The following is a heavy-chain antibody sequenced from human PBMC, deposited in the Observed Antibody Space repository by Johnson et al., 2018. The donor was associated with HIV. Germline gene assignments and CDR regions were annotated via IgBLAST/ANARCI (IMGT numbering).Heavy chain of an antibody. CDR3: ARGDCSSTSCPRNAFDI. CDR2: IKQDESEK. CDR1: GFTFSNAW. J-gene: IGHJ3*02. Sequence: VQLVESGGGVVQPGGSLRLSCAASGFTFSNAWMSWVRQAPGKGLEWVANIKQDESEKYYVDSVKGRFTISRDNAKNSLYLQMNSLKTEDTAVYYCARGDCSSTSCPRNAFDIWGQGTMVTVSS. D-gene: IGHD2-2*01. V-gene: IGHV3-7*03.